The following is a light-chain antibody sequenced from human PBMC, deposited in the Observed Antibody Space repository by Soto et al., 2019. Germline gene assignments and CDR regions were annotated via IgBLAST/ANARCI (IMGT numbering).Light chain of an antibody. J-gene: IGKJ2*01. V-gene: IGKV1-39*01. Sequence: IPMTQSPSSLAASVGDRVTITCRASQNIGYYLNWYQQKPGKAPELLIYAASSLQSGVPSRFGGGGSGTDFTLIISTLQFEDFATYYCQQSYSTPFTFGQGTRLEI. CDR3: QQSYSTPFT. CDR2: AAS. CDR1: QNIGYY.